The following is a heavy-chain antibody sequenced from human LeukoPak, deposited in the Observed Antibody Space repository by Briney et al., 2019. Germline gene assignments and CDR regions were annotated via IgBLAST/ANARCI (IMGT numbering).Heavy chain of an antibody. Sequence: GGSLRLSCAASGFTFSSYGMPWVRQAPGKGREWVGVISYDGSNKYYADSVKGRFTISRDNSKNTLYLQMNSLRAEDTAVYYCARDAGITGTTDLDYWGRGTLVTVSS. CDR1: GFTFSSYG. CDR3: ARDAGITGTTDLDY. V-gene: IGHV3-30*03. D-gene: IGHD1-7*01. J-gene: IGHJ4*02. CDR2: ISYDGSNK.